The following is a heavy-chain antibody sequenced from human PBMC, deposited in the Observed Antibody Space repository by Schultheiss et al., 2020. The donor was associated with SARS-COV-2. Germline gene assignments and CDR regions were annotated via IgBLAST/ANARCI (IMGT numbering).Heavy chain of an antibody. J-gene: IGHJ4*02. CDR3: ARSNLFDY. Sequence: GGSLRLSCAASGFTFSDYYMSWIRQAPGKGLEWVSHILSSGSYTNYADSVKGRFTISRDNAKNTMYLQMNSLRAEDTAVYYCARSNLFDYWGQGILVTVSS. V-gene: IGHV3-11*06. CDR1: GFTFSDYY. CDR2: ILSSGSYT.